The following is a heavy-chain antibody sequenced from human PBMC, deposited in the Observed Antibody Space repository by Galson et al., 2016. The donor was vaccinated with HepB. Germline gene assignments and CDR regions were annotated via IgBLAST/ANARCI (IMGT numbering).Heavy chain of an antibody. CDR2: TYPSRPS. CDR3: ATYFVGRGGSGY. Sequence: ETLSLTCSVSDVSVNSEAYHWIWIRQPPGRGLEWLGHTYPSRPSSYNPSLKSRVTMSADTSKNQFSLTLSSVTAADTAVYYCATYFVGRGGSGYWGTGALVTVSS. V-gene: IGHV4-61*08. CDR1: DVSVNSEAYH. D-gene: IGHD3-16*01. J-gene: IGHJ4*02.